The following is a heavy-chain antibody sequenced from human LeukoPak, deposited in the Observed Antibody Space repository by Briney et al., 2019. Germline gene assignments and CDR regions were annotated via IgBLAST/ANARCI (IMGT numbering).Heavy chain of an antibody. Sequence: GGSLRLSCAASGFTVSSNYMSWVRQAPGKGLEWVSVIYSGGSTYYADSVKGRFTISRDNSKNTLYLQMNSLRAEDTAVYYCARERNYYDSSGPPDYWGQGTLVTASS. V-gene: IGHV3-66*02. CDR3: ARERNYYDSSGPPDY. J-gene: IGHJ4*02. CDR1: GFTVSSNY. CDR2: IYSGGST. D-gene: IGHD3-22*01.